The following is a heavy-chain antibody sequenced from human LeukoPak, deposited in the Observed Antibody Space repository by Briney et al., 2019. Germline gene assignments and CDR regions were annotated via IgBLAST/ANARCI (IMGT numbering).Heavy chain of an antibody. CDR2: INPNSGGT. CDR3: ASWDNVVVPAAMYGWPDP. CDR1: GYTFTGYY. D-gene: IGHD2-2*01. J-gene: IGHJ5*02. V-gene: IGHV1-2*02. Sequence: ASVKVSCKASGYTFTGYYMHWVRQAPGQGLEWMGWINPNSGGTNYAQKFQGRVTMTRDTSIRTAYLELSSLRSDDTAVYYCASWDNVVVPAAMYGWPDPWGQGTLVTVSS.